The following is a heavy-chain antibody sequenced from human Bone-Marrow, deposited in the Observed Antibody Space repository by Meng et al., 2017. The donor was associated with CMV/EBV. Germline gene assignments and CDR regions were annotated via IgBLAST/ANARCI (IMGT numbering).Heavy chain of an antibody. Sequence: SSNWWSWVRQPPGKGLEWIGEIYHSGSTNYNPSLKSRVTISVDKSKNQFSLKLSSVTAAATAVYYCARVERLYCSSTSCPTTYYFDYWGQGTLVTVSS. V-gene: IGHV4-4*02. CDR3: ARVERLYCSSTSCPTTYYFDY. J-gene: IGHJ4*02. D-gene: IGHD2-2*01. CDR1: SSNW. CDR2: IYHSGST.